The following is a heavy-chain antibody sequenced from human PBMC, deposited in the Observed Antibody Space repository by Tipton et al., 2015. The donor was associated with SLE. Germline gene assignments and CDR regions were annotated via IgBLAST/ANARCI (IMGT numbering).Heavy chain of an antibody. D-gene: IGHD1-20*01. J-gene: IGHJ4*02. CDR1: GGSVSSGRYY. CDR2: MYFTGTT. CDR3: ARGKGDNYFFDY. V-gene: IGHV4-61*01. Sequence: TLSLTCTVSGGSVSSGRYYWSWIRQPPGKGLEWIGYMYFTGTTMYNPSLQSRVSISEDTSKNQLSLRLSPVIAADTAVYYCARGKGDNYFFDYWGQGALVSVSS.